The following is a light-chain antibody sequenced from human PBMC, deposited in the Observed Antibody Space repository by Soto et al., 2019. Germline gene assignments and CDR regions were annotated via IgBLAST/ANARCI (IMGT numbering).Light chain of an antibody. J-gene: IGLJ1*01. CDR2: EVT. CDR1: SSDVGGYNF. CDR3: SSYSGTNNYV. V-gene: IGLV2-8*01. Sequence: QSVLTQPPSASGAPGHSVTITCTGTSSDVGGYNFVSWYQQHPGKAPKLIIYEVTKRPSGVPDRFSGSKSGNTASLTVSGLQAEDEADYYCSSYSGTNNYVFGTGTKVTVL.